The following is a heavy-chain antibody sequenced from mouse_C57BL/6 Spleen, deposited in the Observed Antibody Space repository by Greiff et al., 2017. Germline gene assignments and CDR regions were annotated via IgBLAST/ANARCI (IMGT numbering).Heavy chain of an antibody. V-gene: IGHV2-9-1*01. CDR3: ATNYYGSSFPFAY. Sequence: QVQLQQSGPGLVAPSQSLSITCTVSGFSLTSYAISWVRQPPGKGLEWLGVIWTGGGTNYNSALKSRLSISNDNSKSQVFLKMNSLQTDDTARYYCATNYYGSSFPFAYWGQGTLVTVSA. D-gene: IGHD1-1*01. CDR1: GFSLTSYA. CDR2: IWTGGGT. J-gene: IGHJ3*01.